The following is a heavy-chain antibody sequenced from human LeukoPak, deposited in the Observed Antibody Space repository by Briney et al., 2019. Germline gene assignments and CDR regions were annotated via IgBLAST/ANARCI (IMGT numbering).Heavy chain of an antibody. V-gene: IGHV4-39*01. CDR2: IYYSGST. J-gene: IGHJ6*03. Sequence: SETLSLTCTVSGGSISSSSYYWGWIRQPPGKGLEWIGSIYYSGSTYYNPSLKSRVTISVDTSKNQFSLKLSSVTAADTAVYYCARPPSYDSSGYYYGNYYYMDVWGKGTTVTVSS. D-gene: IGHD3-22*01. CDR1: GGSISSSSYY. CDR3: ARPPSYDSSGYYYGNYYYMDV.